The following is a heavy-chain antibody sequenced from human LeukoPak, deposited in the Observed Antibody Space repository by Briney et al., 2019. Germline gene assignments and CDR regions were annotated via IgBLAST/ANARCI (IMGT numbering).Heavy chain of an antibody. CDR1: GFPFRSYA. V-gene: IGHV3-30-3*01. D-gene: IGHD4-17*01. J-gene: IGHJ5*02. CDR3: SLRFWFDP. CDR2: LSYDGSNK. Sequence: QPGRSLRLSCTPSGFPFRSYAMHGAPKAPGRGVEGVAVLSYDGSNKYYADSVKGRFTISRDNSKNTLYLQMNSLRAEDTAVYYCSLRFWFDPWGQGTLVTVSS.